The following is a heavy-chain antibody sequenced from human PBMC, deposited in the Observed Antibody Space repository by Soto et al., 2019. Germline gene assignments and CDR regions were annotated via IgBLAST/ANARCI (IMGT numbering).Heavy chain of an antibody. V-gene: IGHV3-20*01. CDR2: MNWNGDNT. CDR1: GFTFDDYG. D-gene: IGHD1-7*01. CDR3: AGVGRPGTTSFWFCSDP. J-gene: IGHJ5*02. Sequence: EVQLVESGGRVVRPGGSLRLSCVASGFTFDDYGMNWVRQAPGRGLEWVSGMNWNGDNTGYADSVKGRFTISRDNAKNTLYLQMDSLRAEDTALYHCAGVGRPGTTSFWFCSDPWGQGTQVTVSP.